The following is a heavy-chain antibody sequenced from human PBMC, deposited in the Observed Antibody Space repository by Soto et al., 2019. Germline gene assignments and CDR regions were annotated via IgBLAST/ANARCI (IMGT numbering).Heavy chain of an antibody. CDR3: ARQKDEGDIVTIFGVVFSGSPPNWFDP. D-gene: IGHD3-3*01. CDR2: IYYSGST. CDR1: GGSISSYY. J-gene: IGHJ5*02. V-gene: IGHV4-59*08. Sequence: PSETLSLTCTVSGGSISSYYWSWIRQPPGKGLKWIGYIYYSGSTNYNPSLKSRVTISVDTSKNQFSLKLSSVTAADTAVYYCARQKDEGDIVTIFGVVFSGSPPNWFDPWGQGTLVTVSS.